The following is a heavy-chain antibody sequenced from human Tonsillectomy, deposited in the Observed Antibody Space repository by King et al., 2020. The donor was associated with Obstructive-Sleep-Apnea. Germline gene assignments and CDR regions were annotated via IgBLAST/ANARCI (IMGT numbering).Heavy chain of an antibody. Sequence: VQLVESGAEVKKPGASVKVSCKTSGYTFIRYGITWVRQAPGQGLEWMGWSSALNGNTDYAQKFQGRVTMTTDTSTSTAYMELRSLRSDDTAIYYCAREEEGGSGLVSGEWGQGTLVTVSS. J-gene: IGHJ4*02. CDR2: SSALNGNT. D-gene: IGHD6-19*01. CDR3: AREEEGGSGLVSGE. CDR1: GYTFIRYG. V-gene: IGHV1-18*01.